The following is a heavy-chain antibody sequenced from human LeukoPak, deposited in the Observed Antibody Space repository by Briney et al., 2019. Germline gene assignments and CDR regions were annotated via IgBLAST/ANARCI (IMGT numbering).Heavy chain of an antibody. CDR2: MNPYSGIT. D-gene: IGHD6-13*01. Sequence: ASVKVSCKASGYTFTSSYDINWVRQAPGQGLEWMGWMNPYSGITGYTQRFQGRVTMTRDTSISTAYMELSSLTSEDTAVYFCARENVNRGSSWGYDYFGMDVWGQGTAVTVSS. J-gene: IGHJ6*02. CDR3: ARENVNRGSSWGYDYFGMDV. V-gene: IGHV1-8*01. CDR1: GYTFTSSYD.